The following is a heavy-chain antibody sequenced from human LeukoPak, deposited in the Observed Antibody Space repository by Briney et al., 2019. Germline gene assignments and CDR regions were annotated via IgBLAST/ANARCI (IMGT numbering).Heavy chain of an antibody. J-gene: IGHJ4*02. CDR3: ARESGSVTSEVDFDY. V-gene: IGHV3-20*04. CDR2: INWNGGST. CDR1: GFTFSNTW. Sequence: GGSLRLSCAASGFTFSNTWMHWVRQAPGKGLVWVSGINWNGGSTGYADSVKGRFTISRDNAKNSLYLQMNSLRAEDTAVYYCARESGSVTSEVDFDYWGQGTLVTVSS. D-gene: IGHD4-17*01.